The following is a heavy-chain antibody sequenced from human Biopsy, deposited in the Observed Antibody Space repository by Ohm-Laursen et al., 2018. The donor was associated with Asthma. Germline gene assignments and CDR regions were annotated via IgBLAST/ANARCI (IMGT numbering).Heavy chain of an antibody. J-gene: IGHJ4*02. CDR3: ARVWQLATLDY. CDR2: ISSSSSYI. CDR1: GFTFSSYS. V-gene: IGHV3-21*01. Sequence: SLRLSCSASGFTFSSYSMNWVRQAPGKGLEWVSSISSSSSYIYYAVSVKGRFTISRDNAKNSLYLQMNSLRAEDTAVYYCARVWQLATLDYWGQGTLVTVSS. D-gene: IGHD6-13*01.